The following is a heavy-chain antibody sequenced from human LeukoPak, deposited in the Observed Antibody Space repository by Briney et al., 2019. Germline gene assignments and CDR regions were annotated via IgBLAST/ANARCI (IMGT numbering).Heavy chain of an antibody. CDR3: ARDQKTYYYDSSGYYGLTGVFDY. CDR2: IYHSGST. V-gene: IGHV4-38-2*02. D-gene: IGHD3-22*01. Sequence: SETLSLTCTVSGYSISSGYYWGWIRQPPGKGLEWIGSIYHSGSTYYNPSLKSRVTISVDTSKNQFSLKLSSVTAADTAVYYCARDQKTYYYDSSGYYGLTGVFDYWGQGTLVTVSS. J-gene: IGHJ4*02. CDR1: GYSISSGYY.